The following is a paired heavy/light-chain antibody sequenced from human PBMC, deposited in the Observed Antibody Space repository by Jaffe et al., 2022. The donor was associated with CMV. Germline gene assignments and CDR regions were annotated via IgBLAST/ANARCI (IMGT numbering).Heavy chain of an antibody. V-gene: IGHV3-66*01. CDR3: ARILIGGAGQVDS. CDR2: IFGGGST. D-gene: IGHD3-9*01. Sequence: HLVESGGDLVQPGGSLRLSCAVSGIGVSETYMAWVRQAPGKGLEWVSVIFGGGSTHYADPVDGRFSISRDEGKNTLFLQMNSLRVDDTAVYYCARILIGGAGQVDSWGQGTLVTVSS. CDR1: GIGVSETY. J-gene: IGHJ4*02.
Light chain of an antibody. J-gene: IGLJ3*02. Sequence: QSLLTQPPSVSAAPGQKVTISCSGRGSNIGNNYVSWYQQVPGTAPKLLIYENSKRPSEIPDRFSASKSGTSATLDIAGLQTGDEADYYCATWDSAVRFPWVFGGGTKVTVL. CDR2: ENS. CDR3: ATWDSAVRFPWV. V-gene: IGLV1-51*02. CDR1: GSNIGNNY.